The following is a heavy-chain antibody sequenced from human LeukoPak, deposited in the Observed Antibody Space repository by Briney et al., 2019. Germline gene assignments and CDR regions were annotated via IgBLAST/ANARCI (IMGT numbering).Heavy chain of an antibody. J-gene: IGHJ4*02. D-gene: IGHD3-22*01. V-gene: IGHV3-30*02. CDR1: GFVFSNYG. CDR2: VRYDGSNE. CDR3: AEDSNSGYVSVGPDY. Sequence: GGSLILSCQTSGFVFSNYGMHWVRQAPGKGLEWVAFVRYDGSNEYYADSVKGRFTISRDNSRNTLYLRMNSLRAEDTGVYSCAEDSNSGYVSVGPDYWGLGTLVTVSS.